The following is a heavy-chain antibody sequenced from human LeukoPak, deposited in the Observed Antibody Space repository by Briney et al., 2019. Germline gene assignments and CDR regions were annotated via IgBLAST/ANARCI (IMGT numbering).Heavy chain of an antibody. Sequence: SETLSLTCTVSSVSISGFYWNWIRQPPRKGLEWVGYSHTGGSISSNPSLNSRVAFSMDTSKNQVSLRLNSVTATDTAVYYCARRRGGFGEGEFDYWGQGIPVTVST. CDR1: SVSISGFY. CDR2: SHTGGSI. J-gene: IGHJ4*02. CDR3: ARRRGGFGEGEFDY. D-gene: IGHD3-10*01. V-gene: IGHV4-4*08.